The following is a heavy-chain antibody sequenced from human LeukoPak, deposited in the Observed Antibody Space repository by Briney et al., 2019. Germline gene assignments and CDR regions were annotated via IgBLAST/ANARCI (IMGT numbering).Heavy chain of an antibody. CDR2: IYYSGST. Sequence: SETLSLTCAVYGGSFSGYYWSWIRQPPGKGLEWIGYIYYSGSTNYNPSLKSRVTISVDTSKNQFSLKLSSVTAADTAVYYCAGARGDTAINFYYFDYWGQGTLVTVSS. D-gene: IGHD5-18*01. CDR3: AGARGDTAINFYYFDY. J-gene: IGHJ4*02. V-gene: IGHV4-59*01. CDR1: GGSFSGYY.